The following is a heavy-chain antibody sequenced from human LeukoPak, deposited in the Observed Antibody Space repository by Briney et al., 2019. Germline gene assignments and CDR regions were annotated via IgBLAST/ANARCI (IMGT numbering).Heavy chain of an antibody. CDR3: ASEGQWLVNWFDP. J-gene: IGHJ5*02. CDR2: IKQDGSEK. Sequence: PGGSLRLSCAASGFTFSSYWVSWVRQAPGKGLEWVANIKQDGSEKYYVDSVKGRFTISRDNAKNSLYLQMNSLRAEDTAVYYCASEGQWLVNWFDPWGQGTLVTVSS. CDR1: GFTFSSYW. D-gene: IGHD6-19*01. V-gene: IGHV3-7*01.